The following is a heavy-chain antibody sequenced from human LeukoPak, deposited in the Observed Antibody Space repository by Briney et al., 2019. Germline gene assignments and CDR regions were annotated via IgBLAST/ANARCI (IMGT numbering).Heavy chain of an antibody. V-gene: IGHV4-30-2*01. CDR1: GGSISSGGYY. Sequence: SETLSLTCTVSGGSISSGGYYWSWIRQPPGKGLEWIGYIYHSGSTYYNPSLKSRVTISVDRSKNQFSLKLSSVTAADTAVYYCARGGSGSYPNWFDPWGQGTLVTVSS. CDR3: ARGGSGSYPNWFDP. CDR2: IYHSGST. J-gene: IGHJ5*02. D-gene: IGHD3-10*01.